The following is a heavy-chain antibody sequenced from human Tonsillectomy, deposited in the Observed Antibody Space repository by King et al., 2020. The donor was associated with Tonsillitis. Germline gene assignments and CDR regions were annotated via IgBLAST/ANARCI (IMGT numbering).Heavy chain of an antibody. Sequence: VQLQQWGAGLLKPSETLSLTCAVYGGSFSGYYWSWICQPPGKGLEWIGEINHSGSTNYNPSLKSRVTISVDTSKNQFSLKLSSVTAADTAVYYCARGGGSYYNDYWGQGTLVTVSS. V-gene: IGHV4-34*01. CDR3: ARGGGSYYNDY. CDR1: GGSFSGYY. CDR2: INHSGST. J-gene: IGHJ4*02. D-gene: IGHD1-26*01.